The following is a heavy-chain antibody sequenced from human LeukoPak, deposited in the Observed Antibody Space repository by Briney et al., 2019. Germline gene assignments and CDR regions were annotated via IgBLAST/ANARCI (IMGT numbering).Heavy chain of an antibody. Sequence: GGSLRLSCAVSGFTFSNYAIHWVRQAPGKGLEWLSVIYNSGGTYYADSVKGRFTISRDNSKNTLYLQMNSLRVEDTAVYFCARDCSASSSDYYPLGYWGQGTLVTVSS. V-gene: IGHV3-66*01. CDR1: GFTFSNYA. CDR2: IYNSGGT. D-gene: IGHD3-22*01. CDR3: ARDCSASSSDYYPLGY. J-gene: IGHJ4*02.